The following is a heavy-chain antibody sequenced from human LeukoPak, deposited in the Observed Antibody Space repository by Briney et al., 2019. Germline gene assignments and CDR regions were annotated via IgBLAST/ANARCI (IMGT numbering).Heavy chain of an antibody. D-gene: IGHD1-7*01. J-gene: IGHJ1*01. V-gene: IGHV1-2*06. CDR2: INTHNGAT. CDR3: ARDHDYEGLKGNY. Sequence: APVKVSCKASGYIFSAYYIHWVRQAPGQGLEYMGRINTHNGATVYVQKFQGRLSMTSDTSLSAAYMELQNLRSEDTAIYYCARDHDYEGLKGNYWGRGTMVIV. CDR1: GYIFSAYY.